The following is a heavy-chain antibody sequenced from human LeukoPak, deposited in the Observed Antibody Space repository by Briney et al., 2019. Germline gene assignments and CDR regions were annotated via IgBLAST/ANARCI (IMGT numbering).Heavy chain of an antibody. CDR2: ITWNSGTI. CDR3: ARDLGQYYDTSDNWFDP. CDR1: GFTFDNYA. V-gene: IGHV3-9*01. J-gene: IGHJ5*02. Sequence: GGSVRLSCAASGFTFDNYAMHWVRQAPGKGLEWVSGITWNSGTIDYANSVKGRFTISRDNAKNTLNLQMNSLRAEDTAVYYCARDLGQYYDTSDNWFDPWGQGTLVTVSS. D-gene: IGHD3-22*01.